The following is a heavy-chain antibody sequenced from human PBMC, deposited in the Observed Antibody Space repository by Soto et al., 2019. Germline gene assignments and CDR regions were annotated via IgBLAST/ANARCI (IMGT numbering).Heavy chain of an antibody. Sequence: GGSLRLSCAASGFTFNTAWLTWVRQAPGKGLEWVGRIKGKPDGGATDYAALVEGRFMIPRDDSQNTVFLQMNSLKTDGTAVYYCTAGSPFNYWGPGTLVTVSS. CDR3: TAGSPFNY. J-gene: IGHJ4*02. V-gene: IGHV3-15*01. CDR1: GFTFNTAW. CDR2: IKGKPDGGAT.